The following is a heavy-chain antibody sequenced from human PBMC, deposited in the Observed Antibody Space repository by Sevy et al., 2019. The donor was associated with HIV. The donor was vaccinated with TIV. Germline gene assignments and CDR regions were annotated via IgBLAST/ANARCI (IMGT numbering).Heavy chain of an antibody. V-gene: IGHV3-7*01. D-gene: IGHD6-19*01. CDR3: AGDLGSPGRWLVGDYYYYYGMDV. CDR1: GFTFNRYS. CDR2: IKQDGSEK. J-gene: IGHJ6*02. Sequence: GGSLRLSCAASGFTFNRYSMHWVRQAPGKGLEWVANIKQDGSEKYKVDSVKGRLTTSRDNAKNLLYLQMNSLRAEDTAVYYCAGDLGSPGRWLVGDYYYYYGMDVWGQGTTVTVSS.